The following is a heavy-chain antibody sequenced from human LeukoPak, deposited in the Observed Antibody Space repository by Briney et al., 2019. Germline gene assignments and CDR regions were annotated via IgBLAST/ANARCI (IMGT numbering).Heavy chain of an antibody. J-gene: IGHJ4*02. CDR1: GFTFSSYA. V-gene: IGHV3-23*01. CDR2: ISGSGGST. D-gene: IGHD2-15*01. CDR3: AKAPRGYCSGGSCYADY. Sequence: PGGSLRLSCAASGFTFSSYAMSWVRQAPGKGLEWVSAISGSGGSTYYADSVKGRFTISRDSSKNTLYLQMNSLRAEDTAVYYCAKAPRGYCSGGSCYADYCGQGTLVTVSS.